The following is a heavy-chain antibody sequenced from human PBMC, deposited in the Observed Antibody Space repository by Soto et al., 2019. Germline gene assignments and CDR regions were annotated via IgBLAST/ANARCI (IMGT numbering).Heavy chain of an antibody. CDR3: AYRPARRGYNGYDFGF. V-gene: IGHV2-5*02. CDR2: IYWDDDK. D-gene: IGHD5-12*01. Sequence: QITLKESGHTLVKPTQTLTLTCSFSGFSLGTSGLGVGWIRQPPGKALEWLALIYWDDDKRYSPSLKSRLTSHKDTSKNQVVLTMTNMDPLDTATYYCAYRPARRGYNGYDFGFWGQGTLVTVSS. CDR1: GFSLGTSGLG. J-gene: IGHJ4*02.